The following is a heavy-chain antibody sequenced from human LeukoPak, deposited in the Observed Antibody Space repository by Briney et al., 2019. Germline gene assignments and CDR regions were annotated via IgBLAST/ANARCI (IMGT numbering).Heavy chain of an antibody. CDR3: AKSPYYDSSGYSPSAFDI. CDR1: GFTFTSYA. CDR2: FSGSGGST. D-gene: IGHD3-22*01. Sequence: PGGSLRLSCAASGFTFTSYAMSWVRQAPGKGLEWVSAFSGSGGSTYYADSVKGRFTISRDNSKNTLYLQMNSLRAEDTAVYYCAKSPYYDSSGYSPSAFDIWGQGTMVTVSS. V-gene: IGHV3-23*01. J-gene: IGHJ3*02.